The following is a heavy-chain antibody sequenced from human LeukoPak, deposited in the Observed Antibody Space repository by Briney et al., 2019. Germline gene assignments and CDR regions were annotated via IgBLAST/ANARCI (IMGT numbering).Heavy chain of an antibody. J-gene: IGHJ3*02. Sequence: SETLSLTCTVSGVSVSSGSYYWRWLRQPPGKGLEWIGYIYYSGSTNYNPSLKSRFTISVDTSKNQFSLKLSSVTAADTAVYYCAREENGWNGSDDAFDIWGQGTMVTVSS. V-gene: IGHV4-61*01. D-gene: IGHD1-1*01. CDR3: AREENGWNGSDDAFDI. CDR2: IYYSGST. CDR1: GVSVSSGSYY.